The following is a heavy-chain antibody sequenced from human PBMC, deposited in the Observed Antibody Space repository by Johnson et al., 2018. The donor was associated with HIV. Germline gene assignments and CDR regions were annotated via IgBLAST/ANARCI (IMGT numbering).Heavy chain of an antibody. Sequence: QMLLVESGGGVVQPGRSLRLSCAASGFTFSSYAMHWVRQAPGKGLEWVAVISYDGSNKYYADSVKGRFTISRDNSNNTLYLQMNSLRAEDTAVYYCARSIVGAIVDAFDMWGQATMVTVSS. D-gene: IGHD1-26*01. CDR2: ISYDGSNK. J-gene: IGHJ3*02. V-gene: IGHV3-30-3*01. CDR3: ARSIVGAIVDAFDM. CDR1: GFTFSSYA.